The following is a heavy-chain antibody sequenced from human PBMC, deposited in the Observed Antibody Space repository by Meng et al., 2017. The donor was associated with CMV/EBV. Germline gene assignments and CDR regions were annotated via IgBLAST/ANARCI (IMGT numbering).Heavy chain of an antibody. V-gene: IGHV3-7*01. J-gene: IGHJ2*01. CDR1: GFSFSSYG. Sequence: GESLKISCAASGFSFSSYGMSWVRQAPGKGLEWVANIKQDGSEKYYVDSVKGRFTISRDNAKNSLYLQMNSLRAEDTAVYYCAREFRNGSYLRHWYFDLWGRGTLVTVSS. D-gene: IGHD1-26*01. CDR2: IKQDGSEK. CDR3: AREFRNGSYLRHWYFDL.